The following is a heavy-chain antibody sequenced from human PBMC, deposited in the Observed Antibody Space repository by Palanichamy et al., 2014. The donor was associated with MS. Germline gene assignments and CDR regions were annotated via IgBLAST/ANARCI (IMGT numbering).Heavy chain of an antibody. CDR1: GYTFTDRH. D-gene: IGHD1-7*01. CDR3: VRENWNYDY. Sequence: QVQLVQSGAEVKNPGASVKVSCETSGYTFTDRHMHWVRQAPGQGLEWVGRINPKNGDTDCSQKFQGRVTVTRDTSINTAYMELFRLTSDDTAVYYCVRENWNYDYRGQGTLVTVSP. V-gene: IGHV1-2*06. J-gene: IGHJ4*02. CDR2: INPKNGDT.